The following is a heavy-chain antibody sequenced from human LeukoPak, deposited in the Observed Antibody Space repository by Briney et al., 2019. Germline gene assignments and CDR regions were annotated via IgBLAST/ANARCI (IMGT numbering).Heavy chain of an antibody. CDR3: ARDGEYYHSSGYTYYFDY. D-gene: IGHD3-22*01. Sequence: SETLSLTCSVSGGSVSSDNFYWSWIRQPPGRGLEWIGYIYYTGSTNYNPSLESRVTISVDTSKNQFSLKLSSATAADTAVYYCARDGEYYHSSGYTYYFDYWGQGALVTVSS. CDR1: GGSVSSDNFY. V-gene: IGHV4-61*01. J-gene: IGHJ4*02. CDR2: IYYTGST.